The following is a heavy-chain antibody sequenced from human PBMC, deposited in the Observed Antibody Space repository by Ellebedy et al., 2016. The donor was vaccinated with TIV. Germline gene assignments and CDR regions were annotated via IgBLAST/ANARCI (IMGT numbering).Heavy chain of an antibody. Sequence: SETLSLXXTVSGDSISSYYWSWIRQPAGKGLEWIGRIYTSQSTNYNPSLKSRVTMSVDTSKSQFSLNLSSVTAADTAMYYCAREKADNARSFDYWGQGTLVTVSS. D-gene: IGHD2-2*01. CDR3: AREKADNARSFDY. J-gene: IGHJ4*02. V-gene: IGHV4-4*07. CDR2: IYTSQST. CDR1: GDSISSYY.